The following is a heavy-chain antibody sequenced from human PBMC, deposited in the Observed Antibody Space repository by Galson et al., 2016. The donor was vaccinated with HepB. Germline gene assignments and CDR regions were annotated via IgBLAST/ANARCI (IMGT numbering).Heavy chain of an antibody. Sequence: SLRLSCAISGFNFSRYWMTWARQAPGKGLEWVANINQDGGQRCYVDSGKGRLLISRDNAKKSLYLQMNRLGVDDTALYYCARGRSLGDWGRGALVSVSS. D-gene: IGHD7-27*01. CDR2: INQDGGQR. CDR1: GFNFSRYW. CDR3: ARGRSLGD. V-gene: IGHV3-7*01. J-gene: IGHJ4*02.